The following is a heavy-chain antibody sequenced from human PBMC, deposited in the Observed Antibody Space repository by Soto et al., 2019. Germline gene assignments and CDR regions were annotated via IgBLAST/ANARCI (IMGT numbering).Heavy chain of an antibody. V-gene: IGHV4-59*08. D-gene: IGHD6-13*01. CDR2: IYYSGST. Sequence: SETLSLTCTVSGGSISSYYWSWIRQSPGKGLEWIGYIYYSGSTNYNPSLKSRVTISVDTSKNQFSLKLSSVTAADTAVYYCARRAAAGRHWFDPWGQGTLVTVS. J-gene: IGHJ5*02. CDR3: ARRAAAGRHWFDP. CDR1: GGSISSYY.